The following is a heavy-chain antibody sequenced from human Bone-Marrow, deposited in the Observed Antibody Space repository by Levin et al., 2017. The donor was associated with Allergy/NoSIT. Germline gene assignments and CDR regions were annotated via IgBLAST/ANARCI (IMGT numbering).Heavy chain of an antibody. Sequence: SETLSLTCTVSGDSVSSYYWNWIRQSPGKRLEWIGYIHYSGITNYNPSFKSRSTLSVDPSNNQFSLKLSSVTAADTAVYYCAGSYYNWFDSWGQGTLVTVSS. CDR1: GDSVSSYY. J-gene: IGHJ5*01. CDR3: AGSYYNWFDS. CDR2: IHYSGIT. D-gene: IGHD3-10*01. V-gene: IGHV4-59*02.